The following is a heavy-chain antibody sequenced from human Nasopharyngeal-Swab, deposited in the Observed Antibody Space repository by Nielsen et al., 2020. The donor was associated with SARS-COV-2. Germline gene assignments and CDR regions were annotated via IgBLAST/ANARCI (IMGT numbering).Heavy chain of an antibody. CDR1: GDSVSNNGAT. CDR3: ARGGAYYYGMDV. D-gene: IGHD6-25*01. Sequence: SCVISGDSVSNNGATWNWIRQSPSRGLEWLGRTYYRSKWKSDYAVSVTSRLTINPDTSKNQFSLQLSSVTPEDTAIYYCARGGAYYYGMDVWGQGTTVTVSS. V-gene: IGHV6-1*01. J-gene: IGHJ6*02. CDR2: TYYRSKWKS.